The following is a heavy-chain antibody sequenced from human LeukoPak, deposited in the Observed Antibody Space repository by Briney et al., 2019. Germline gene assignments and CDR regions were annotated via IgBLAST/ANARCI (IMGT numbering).Heavy chain of an antibody. CDR1: GGTFSSYA. D-gene: IGHD6-19*01. J-gene: IGHJ4*02. V-gene: IGHV1-69*05. CDR2: IIPIFGTA. CDR3: ARDSHSVLDY. Sequence: SVKVSCKASGGTFSSYAISWVRQAPGQGLEWMGGIIPIFGTANYAQKFQGRVTMTRDTSTSTVYMELSSLRSEDTAVYYCARDSHSVLDYWGQGTLVTVSS.